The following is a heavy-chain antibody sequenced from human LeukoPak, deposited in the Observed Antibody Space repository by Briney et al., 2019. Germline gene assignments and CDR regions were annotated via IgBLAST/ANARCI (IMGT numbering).Heavy chain of an antibody. CDR3: AKGLTLGIDS. J-gene: IGHJ4*02. CDR2: ISSSSSTI. V-gene: IGHV3-48*01. Sequence: GGSLRLSCAASGFTFSSYSMNCVREAPGKGVEWVSYISSSSSTIYYADSVKGRFPISRDNSKNTLDLQINSLRAEDTAVYYCAKGLTLGIDSWGQGTLVTVSS. CDR1: GFTFSSYS. D-gene: IGHD1-1*01.